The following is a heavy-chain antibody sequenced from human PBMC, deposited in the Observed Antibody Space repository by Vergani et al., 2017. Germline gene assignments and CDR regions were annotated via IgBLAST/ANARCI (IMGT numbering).Heavy chain of an antibody. V-gene: IGHV3-30-3*01. J-gene: IGHJ4*02. Sequence: QVQLVESGGGVVQPGRSLRLSCAASGFTFSSYAMHWVRQAPGKGLEWVAVISYDGSNKYYADSVKGRFTISRDNSKNTLYLQMNSLRAEDTAVYSCARERIRSSDYWGQGTLVTGSS. D-gene: IGHD3-10*01. CDR3: ARERIRSSDY. CDR2: ISYDGSNK. CDR1: GFTFSSYA.